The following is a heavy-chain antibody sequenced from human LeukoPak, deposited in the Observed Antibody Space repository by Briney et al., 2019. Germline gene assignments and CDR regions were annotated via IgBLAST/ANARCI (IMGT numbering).Heavy chain of an antibody. J-gene: IGHJ3*02. D-gene: IGHD3-10*01. V-gene: IGHV4-4*07. CDR1: GGSISSYY. CDR2: IYTSGST. CDR3: AREGSGSGSYFAFDI. Sequence: SSETLSLTCTVSGGSISSYYWSWIRQPAGKGLEWIGRIYTSGSTNYNPSLKSRVTMSVDTSKNQFSLKLSSVTAADTAVYYCAREGSGSGSYFAFDIWGQGTMVTVSS.